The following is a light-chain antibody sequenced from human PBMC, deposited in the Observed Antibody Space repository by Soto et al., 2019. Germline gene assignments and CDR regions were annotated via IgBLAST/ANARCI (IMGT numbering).Light chain of an antibody. V-gene: IGKV3-20*01. J-gene: IGKJ2*01. Sequence: ESMLTQSPGTLSLSPGERATLSCRASRSVSTRYMTWYQQKPGQAPRLLIYGASIRATGIPDRFSGSGSGTDFTLTISRLEAEDFAVYYCQQFGDSPPAFTFGQGTKLEI. CDR1: RSVSTRY. CDR2: GAS. CDR3: QQFGDSPPAFT.